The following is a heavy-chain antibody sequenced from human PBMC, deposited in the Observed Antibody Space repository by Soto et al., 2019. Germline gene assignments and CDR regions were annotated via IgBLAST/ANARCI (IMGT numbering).Heavy chain of an antibody. V-gene: IGHV3-48*02. Sequence: EVQLVESGGGLVQPRGSLRLSCVASGFTFSTYNMNWVRQAPGKGLEWVSYISSSSRAIYYADSVKGRFSISRDNAKNSLYLQMNSLRDDDTAVYYCARVPLSCGGDCYIADYWGQGTLVTVSS. D-gene: IGHD2-21*02. J-gene: IGHJ4*02. CDR1: GFTFSTYN. CDR3: ARVPLSCGGDCYIADY. CDR2: ISSSSRAI.